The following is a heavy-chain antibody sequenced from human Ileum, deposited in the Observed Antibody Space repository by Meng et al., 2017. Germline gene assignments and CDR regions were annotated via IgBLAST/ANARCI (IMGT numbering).Heavy chain of an antibody. D-gene: IGHD6-13*01. V-gene: IGHV3-23*01. Sequence: GGSLRLSCAASGFSFSNFAMNWVRQAPGKGLEWVSVINISGGTTYPDSVKGRFTMSRDNSKNTLYLQMTSLRAEDKALYYCAIEGVLAAAGTLNYWGQGTLVTVSS. CDR2: INISGGT. J-gene: IGHJ4*02. CDR1: GFSFSNFA. CDR3: AIEGVLAAAGTLNY.